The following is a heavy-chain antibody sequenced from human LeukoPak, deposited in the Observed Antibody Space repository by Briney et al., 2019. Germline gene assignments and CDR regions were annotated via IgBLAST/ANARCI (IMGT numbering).Heavy chain of an antibody. J-gene: IGHJ3*02. CDR2: ISGSGGST. CDR3: AKNEDYYDSSGYYYPAFDI. V-gene: IGHV3-23*01. D-gene: IGHD3-22*01. CDR1: GFTFSSYA. Sequence: GGSLRLSCAASGFTFSSYAMSWVRQAPGKGLEWVSAISGSGGSTYYADSVKGRFTISRDNSKNTLYLQMNSLRAEDTAVYYCAKNEDYYDSSGYYYPAFDIWGQGTMVTVSS.